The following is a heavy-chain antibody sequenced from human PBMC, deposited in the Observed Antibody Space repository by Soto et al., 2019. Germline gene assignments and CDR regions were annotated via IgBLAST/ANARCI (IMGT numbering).Heavy chain of an antibody. CDR1: CGSISSYY. D-gene: IGHD6-19*01. V-gene: IGHV4-59*01. CDR2: IYYSGST. J-gene: IGHJ4*02. CDR3: AGAVAGIYYFDY. Sequence: KTSETLSLTCTVSCGSISSYYWSWIRQPPGKGLEWIGYIYYSGSTNYNPSLKSRVTISVDTSKNQFSLKLSSVTAADTAVYYCAGAVAGIYYFDYWGQGTLVTVSS.